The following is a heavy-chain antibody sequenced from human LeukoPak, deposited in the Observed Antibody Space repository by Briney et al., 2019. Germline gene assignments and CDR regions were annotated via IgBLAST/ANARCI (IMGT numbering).Heavy chain of an antibody. CDR2: IYSSGST. D-gene: IGHD3-22*01. CDR3: ARVGVVESSGYHDYYFDF. CDR1: GGTMTNYY. V-gene: IGHV4-4*07. Sequence: NPSETLSLTCTVSGGTMTNYYWSWIRQPAGKELEWIARIYSSGSTNYNPSLKSRVTMSVDTSKNQFCLNLTSVTVADMAVYFCARVGVVESSGYHDYYFDFWGQGSLVTVSS. J-gene: IGHJ4*02.